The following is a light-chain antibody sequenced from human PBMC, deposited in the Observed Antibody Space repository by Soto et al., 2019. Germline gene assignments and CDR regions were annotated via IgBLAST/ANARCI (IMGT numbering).Light chain of an antibody. Sequence: EIVLTQSPGTLSLSPGERATLYCSASQSISSSYFAWYQQKPGQAPRLLVYGVSSRATDVPDRFSGSGSGTDFTLTISRLEPEDFAVYYCQQYTDSRTFGQGTKVDIK. V-gene: IGKV3-20*01. CDR1: QSISSSY. J-gene: IGKJ1*01. CDR3: QQYTDSRT. CDR2: GVS.